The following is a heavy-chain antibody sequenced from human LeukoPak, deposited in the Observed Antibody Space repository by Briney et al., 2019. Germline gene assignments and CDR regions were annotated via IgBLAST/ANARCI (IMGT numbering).Heavy chain of an antibody. J-gene: IGHJ4*02. D-gene: IGHD3-10*01. Sequence: SETLSLTCTVSGGSISSYYWSWIRQPPGKGLEWIGYIYYSGSTNYNPSLKSRFTISVDTSKNQFSLKLSSVTAADTAVYYCVGITMVRGVITLDYWGQGTLVTVSS. CDR3: VGITMVRGVITLDY. V-gene: IGHV4-59*01. CDR2: IYYSGST. CDR1: GGSISSYY.